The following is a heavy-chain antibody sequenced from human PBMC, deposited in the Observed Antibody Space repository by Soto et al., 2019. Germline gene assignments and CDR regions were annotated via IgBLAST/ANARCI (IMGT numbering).Heavy chain of an antibody. Sequence: GESLKISCKGSGYSFTNYWIGWVRQMPGKGLEWMGIIYPGDSDIRYSPSFQGQVTISADKSINTAYLQWSSLKASDTAMYYCARWGTVIIPNYYYSGMDVWGQGTTVTVSS. J-gene: IGHJ6*02. CDR1: GYSFTNYW. CDR2: IYPGDSDI. D-gene: IGHD4-17*01. CDR3: ARWGTVIIPNYYYSGMDV. V-gene: IGHV5-51*01.